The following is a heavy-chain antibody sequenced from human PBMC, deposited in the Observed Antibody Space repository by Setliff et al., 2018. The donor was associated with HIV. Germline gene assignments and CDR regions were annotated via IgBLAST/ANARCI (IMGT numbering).Heavy chain of an antibody. D-gene: IGHD3-22*01. CDR2: INHSGST. Sequence: SETLSPTCAVYGGSFSGYYWSWIRQPPGKGLEWIGEINHSGSTKYNPSRKSRVTISVDTSKNQFSLKLSSVTAADTAVFYCARLTTTYYYDSSAYYHPVWGQGTLVTVSS. J-gene: IGHJ4*02. CDR1: GGSFSGYY. V-gene: IGHV4-34*01. CDR3: ARLTTTYYYDSSAYYHPV.